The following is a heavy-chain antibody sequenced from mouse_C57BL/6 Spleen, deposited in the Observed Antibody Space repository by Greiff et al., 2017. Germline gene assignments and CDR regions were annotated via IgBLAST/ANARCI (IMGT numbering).Heavy chain of an antibody. Sequence: EVQLQQSGAELVRPGASVKLSCTASGFNIKDDYMHWVKQRPEQGLEWIGWIDPENGDTEYASKFQGKATITADTSSNTAYLQLSSLTSEDTAVYYGTTQGYGSSYDAMDYWGQGTSVTVSS. CDR3: TTQGYGSSYDAMDY. J-gene: IGHJ4*01. CDR1: GFNIKDDY. D-gene: IGHD1-1*01. V-gene: IGHV14-4*01. CDR2: IDPENGDT.